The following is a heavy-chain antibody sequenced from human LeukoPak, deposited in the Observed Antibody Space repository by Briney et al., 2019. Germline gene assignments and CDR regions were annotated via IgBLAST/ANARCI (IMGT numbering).Heavy chain of an antibody. Sequence: SQTLSLTCTVSGDSINIHHHFWGWIRQHPGKGLEWIGYVNYIGSTFYNPSLKSRVIISLDTSKDQISLNLTTVTAADTAVYYCAREGGNFDFDYWGQGSLVTVSS. CDR2: VNYIGST. J-gene: IGHJ4*02. CDR1: GDSINIHHHF. V-gene: IGHV4-31*03. D-gene: IGHD4-23*01. CDR3: AREGGNFDFDY.